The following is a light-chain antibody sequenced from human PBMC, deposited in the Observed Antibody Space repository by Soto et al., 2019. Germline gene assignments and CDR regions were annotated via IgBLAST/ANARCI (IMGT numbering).Light chain of an antibody. CDR2: AAS. Sequence: DLQMTQSPSSVSASVGDRVTITCRASQGISSWLAWYQQKPGGAPKRLIYAASSLQSGVPSRFSGRGSGTDYPLPISSLQPEDFATYYRQQANSFPFTFGPGTRADIK. V-gene: IGKV1-12*01. J-gene: IGKJ3*01. CDR3: QQANSFPFT. CDR1: QGISSW.